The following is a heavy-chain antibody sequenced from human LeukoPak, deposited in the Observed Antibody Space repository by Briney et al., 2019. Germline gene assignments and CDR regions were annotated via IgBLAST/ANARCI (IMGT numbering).Heavy chain of an antibody. CDR1: GFTFSTYI. J-gene: IGHJ4*02. CDR2: ISYDGSNK. Sequence: GGSLRLSCAASGFTFSTYIMHWVRQAPGKGLEWVAVISYDGSNKYYADSVKGRFTISRDNSKDTLYLQMNSLRAEDTAVYYCARPGIAAAGTGYFDYWGQGTLVTVSS. D-gene: IGHD6-13*01. CDR3: ARPGIAAAGTGYFDY. V-gene: IGHV3-30*03.